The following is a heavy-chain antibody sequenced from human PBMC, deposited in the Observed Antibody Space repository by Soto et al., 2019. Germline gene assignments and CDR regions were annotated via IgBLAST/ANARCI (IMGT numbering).Heavy chain of an antibody. J-gene: IGHJ4*02. D-gene: IGHD7-27*01. CDR2: INANSGTT. CDR3: VRDMNVGPTNSARDY. V-gene: IGHV1-46*03. CDR1: GYTFTSHY. Sequence: QVQLVQSGAEVKKPGAAVKVSCKASGYTFTSHYLHWVRQAPGQGLEWMGLINANSGTTSHAQKFQARLTMTTDTSTIRVYMELSSLTFTDAAVYYCVRDMNVGPTNSARDYWGQGTLVTVSS.